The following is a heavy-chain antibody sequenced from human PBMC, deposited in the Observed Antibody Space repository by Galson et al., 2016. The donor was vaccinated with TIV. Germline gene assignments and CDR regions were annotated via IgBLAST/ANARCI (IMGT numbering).Heavy chain of an antibody. CDR3: VREVACGGACYYFDY. CDR1: GFTFDDHG. Sequence: SLRLSCAASGFTFDDHGMSWVRQGPGKGLEWVSSINWNGGATSYADSVKGRFTISRDNAKTFLYLQLNSLRAEDTAFYYCVREVACGGACYYFDYWGQGNLVTVSS. CDR2: INWNGGAT. D-gene: IGHD2-21*02. J-gene: IGHJ4*02. V-gene: IGHV3-20*04.